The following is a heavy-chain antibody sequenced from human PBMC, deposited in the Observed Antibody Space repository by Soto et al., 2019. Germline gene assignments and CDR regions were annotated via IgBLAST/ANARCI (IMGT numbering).Heavy chain of an antibody. CDR2: IHYSGST. Sequence: SETLSLTCTVSGGSISSSSYYWGWIRQPPGKGLEWIGSIHYSGSTYYNPSLKSRVTISVDTSKNQFSLKLSSVTAADTAVYYCARHAGVVPAPTAWFDPWGQGTLVTVSS. CDR3: ARHAGVVPAPTAWFDP. V-gene: IGHV4-39*01. J-gene: IGHJ5*02. CDR1: GGSISSSSYY. D-gene: IGHD2-2*01.